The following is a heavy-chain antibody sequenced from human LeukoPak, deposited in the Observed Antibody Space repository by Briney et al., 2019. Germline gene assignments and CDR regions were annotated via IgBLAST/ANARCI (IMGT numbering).Heavy chain of an antibody. CDR1: GGSFSGYY. CDR3: ARLAARYPDY. CDR2: INHSGST. Sequence: PSETLSLTCAVYGGSFSGYYWSWIRQPPGKGLEWIGEINHSGSTNYNPSLKSRVTISVDTSKNQFSLKLSSVTAADTAVYYCARLAARYPDYWGQGTLVTVSS. J-gene: IGHJ4*02. D-gene: IGHD6-13*01. V-gene: IGHV4-34*01.